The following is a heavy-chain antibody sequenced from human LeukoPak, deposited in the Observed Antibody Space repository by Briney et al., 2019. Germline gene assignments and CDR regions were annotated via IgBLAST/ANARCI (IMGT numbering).Heavy chain of an antibody. V-gene: IGHV3-23*01. D-gene: IGHD2-2*02. CDR1: GFTFSTYA. J-gene: IGHJ6*03. Sequence: GGSLRLSCAASGFTFSTYAMSWVRQAAGKGLEWVSLISGSGGGTYYADSVKGRFTISRDNSKNTLYLQMNSLRAEDTAVYYCAKDAEIPDIVVVPAAISYYYYMDVWGTGTTVTVSS. CDR2: ISGSGGGT. CDR3: AKDAEIPDIVVVPAAISYYYYMDV.